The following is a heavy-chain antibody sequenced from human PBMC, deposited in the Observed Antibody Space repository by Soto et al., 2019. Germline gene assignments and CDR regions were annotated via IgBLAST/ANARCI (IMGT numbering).Heavy chain of an antibody. CDR2: ISYDGSNK. V-gene: IGHV3-30-3*01. Sequence: QVQLVESGGGVVQPGRSLKLSCAASGFTFSSYAMHWVRQAPGKGLEWVAVISYDGSNKYYADSVKGRFTISRHNSMNKLYLQMNSLRAEDTAVYYCARDNSPYSSGWHNRHFDYWGQGTMVTVSS. D-gene: IGHD6-19*01. CDR3: ARDNSPYSSGWHNRHFDY. CDR1: GFTFSSYA. J-gene: IGHJ4*02.